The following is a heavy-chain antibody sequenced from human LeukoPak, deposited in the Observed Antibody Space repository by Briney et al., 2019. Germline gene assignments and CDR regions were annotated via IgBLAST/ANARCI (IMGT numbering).Heavy chain of an antibody. CDR1: GGSISSSSYY. CDR3: ARLIAVVAANSEPDY. J-gene: IGHJ4*02. V-gene: IGHV4-39*01. Sequence: SETLSLTCTVSGGSISSSSYYWGWIRQPPGKGLEWIGSIYYSGSTYYNPSLKSRVTIPVDTSKNQFSLKLSSVTAADTAVYYCARLIAVVAANSEPDYWGQGTLVTVSP. CDR2: IYYSGST. D-gene: IGHD2-15*01.